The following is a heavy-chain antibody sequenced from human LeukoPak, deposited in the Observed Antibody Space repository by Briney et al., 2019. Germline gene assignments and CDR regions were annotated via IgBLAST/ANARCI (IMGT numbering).Heavy chain of an antibody. J-gene: IGHJ3*01. CDR2: INHSGST. D-gene: IGHD3-22*01. Sequence: SETLSLTCAVYGGSLSGYYWSWIRQPPGKGLEWIGEINHSGSTNYNPSLKSRVTISVDTSKNQFSLKLNSVTAADTAVYYCARPLYYYDSSGYYYVSGGAFDLWGQATMVTVSS. V-gene: IGHV4-34*01. CDR3: ARPLYYYDSSGYYYVSGGAFDL. CDR1: GGSLSGYY.